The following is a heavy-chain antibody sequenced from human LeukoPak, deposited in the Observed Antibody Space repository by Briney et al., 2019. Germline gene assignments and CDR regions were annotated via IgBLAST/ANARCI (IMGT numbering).Heavy chain of an antibody. V-gene: IGHV3-66*01. J-gene: IGHJ4*02. CDR2: IYSGGGT. Sequence: PGGSLRLSCAASGFTVRNTDMNWVRQAPGKGLEWVSVIYSGGGTYYADSVKGRFTISRDNSKNTLYLQMNSLRAEDTAVYYCVRDDRRYGDYGYFDYWGQGTLVTVSS. CDR3: VRDDRRYGDYGYFDY. CDR1: GFTVRNTD. D-gene: IGHD4-17*01.